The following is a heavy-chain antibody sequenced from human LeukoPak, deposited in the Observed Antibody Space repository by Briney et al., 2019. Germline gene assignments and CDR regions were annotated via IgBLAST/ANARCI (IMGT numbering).Heavy chain of an antibody. CDR2: IYYSGST. J-gene: IGHJ4*02. CDR1: GGSISSSSYY. CDR3: ARRTFWSGYLVFDYFDY. D-gene: IGHD3-3*01. Sequence: PSETLSLTCTVSGGSISSSSYYWGCIRQPPGKGLECIGSIYYSGSTYYNPSLKSRVTISVDTSKNQFSLKLSSETAADTAVYYCARRTFWSGYLVFDYFDYWGQGTLVTVSS. V-gene: IGHV4-39*07.